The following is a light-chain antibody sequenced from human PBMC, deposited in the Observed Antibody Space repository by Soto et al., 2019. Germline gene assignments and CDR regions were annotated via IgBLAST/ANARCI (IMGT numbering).Light chain of an antibody. CDR2: GAS. CDR1: ESVSRN. V-gene: IGKV3-15*01. CDR3: QQYYHWPRT. J-gene: IGKJ1*01. Sequence: DMVLTQSPAPLSVSPGERATLSCRASESVSRNLAWYQQKPGQAPRLLIFGASTRATGIPARFSGSGSGTDFNLTITSLQSEDFAVYYCQQYYHWPRTFGQGTKVEIK.